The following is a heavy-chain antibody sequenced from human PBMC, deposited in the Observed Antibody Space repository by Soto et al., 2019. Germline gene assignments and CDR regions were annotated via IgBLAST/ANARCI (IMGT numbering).Heavy chain of an antibody. V-gene: IGHV1-69*01. CDR2: IIPIFGTA. Sequence: QVQLVQSGAEVKKPGSSVKVSCKASGGTFSSYAISWVRQAPGQGLEWMGGIIPIFGTANYAQKFQGRVKSTADESSSTAYMELSSMRSEDTAVYYCARGGFYYDGSGTAEWGQGTLVTVSS. CDR3: ARGGFYYDGSGTAE. D-gene: IGHD3-22*01. J-gene: IGHJ4*02. CDR1: GGTFSSYA.